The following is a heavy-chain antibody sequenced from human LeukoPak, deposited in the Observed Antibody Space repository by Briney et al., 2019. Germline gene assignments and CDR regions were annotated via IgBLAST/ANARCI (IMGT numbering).Heavy chain of an antibody. J-gene: IGHJ6*03. CDR3: ARALSTYGDYVVKPAYYSYYYYMDV. Sequence: SETLSLTCTVSGGSISSGGYYWRWIRQHPGKGLEGVGYIYYSGRTYYNPSLKSRVTISVDTSKTQFSVKLSSVPAADTAVYYCARALSTYGDYVVKPAYYSYYYYMDVWGKGTTVTVSS. CDR2: IYYSGRT. D-gene: IGHD4-17*01. V-gene: IGHV4-31*03. CDR1: GGSISSGGYY.